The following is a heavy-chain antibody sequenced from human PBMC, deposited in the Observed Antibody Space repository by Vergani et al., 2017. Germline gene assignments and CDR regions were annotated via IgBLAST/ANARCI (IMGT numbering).Heavy chain of an antibody. D-gene: IGHD3-22*01. CDR2: IDPSDSYT. CDR1: GYSFTSYW. V-gene: IGHV5-10-1*03. CDR3: ARSPYDSSGYQAYYFDY. J-gene: IGHJ4*02. Sequence: EVQQVQSGAEVKKPGESLRISCKGSGYSFTSYWISWVRQMPGKGLEWMGRIDPSDSYTNYSPSFQGHVTISADKSISTAYLQWSSLKASDTAMYYCARSPYDSSGYQAYYFDYWGQGTLVTVSS.